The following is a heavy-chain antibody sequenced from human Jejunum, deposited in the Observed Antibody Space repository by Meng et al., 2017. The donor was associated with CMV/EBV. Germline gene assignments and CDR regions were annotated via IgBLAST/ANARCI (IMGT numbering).Heavy chain of an antibody. Sequence: TFTSYIIPRVRQAPGQGLEWMGWINPNSGGTNYAQKFQGRVSMTSDTSVSTAYMELTSLISDDTAIYYCAALVGGTILDFSYGLDVWGQGTTVTVSS. V-gene: IGHV1-2*02. D-gene: IGHD1-26*01. CDR1: TFTSYI. CDR2: INPNSGGT. J-gene: IGHJ6*02. CDR3: AALVGGTILDFSYGLDV.